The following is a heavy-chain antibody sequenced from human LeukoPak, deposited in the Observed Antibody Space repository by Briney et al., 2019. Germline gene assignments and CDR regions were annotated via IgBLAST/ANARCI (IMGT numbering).Heavy chain of an antibody. V-gene: IGHV5-51*01. J-gene: IGHJ3*02. CDR1: GYSFTSYW. D-gene: IGHD3-10*01. CDR2: IYPGDSDT. Sequence: GESLKISCKGSGYSFTSYWIGWVRQMPGKGLEWMGIIYPGDSDTRYSPSFQGQVTISAHKSISTSYLQWSSLKASDTAMYYCAMPTMVRGVRGAFDIWGQGTMVTVSS. CDR3: AMPTMVRGVRGAFDI.